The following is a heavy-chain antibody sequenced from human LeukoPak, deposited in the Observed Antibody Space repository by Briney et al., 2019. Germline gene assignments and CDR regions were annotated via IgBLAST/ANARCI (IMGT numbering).Heavy chain of an antibody. Sequence: PGGSLRLSCAASGFTFSNSAMNWVRQVPGKGLEWVSSIDYDSSHIYYAASVRGRFAISRDNARNSVYLQMNSLRVEDTAVYYCARDPLRYLRVGHYDYWGQGTLVAVSS. CDR1: GFTFSNSA. J-gene: IGHJ4*02. V-gene: IGHV3-21*01. CDR3: ARDPLRYLRVGHYDY. D-gene: IGHD3-9*01. CDR2: IDYDSSHI.